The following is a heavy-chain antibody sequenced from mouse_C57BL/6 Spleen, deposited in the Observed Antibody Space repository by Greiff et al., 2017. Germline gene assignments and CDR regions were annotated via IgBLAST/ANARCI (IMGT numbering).Heavy chain of an antibody. J-gene: IGHJ4*01. CDR1: GFNFKNTY. CDR3: ARGEGYAMDY. Sequence: EVQLQQSVAELVRPGASVKLSCTASGFNFKNTYMHWVKQRPEQGLEWIGRIDPANGNTKDAPKFQGKATITADTSSNTAYLQLSSLTSEDTAIYYCARGEGYAMDYWGQGTSVTVSS. V-gene: IGHV14-3*01. CDR2: IDPANGNT.